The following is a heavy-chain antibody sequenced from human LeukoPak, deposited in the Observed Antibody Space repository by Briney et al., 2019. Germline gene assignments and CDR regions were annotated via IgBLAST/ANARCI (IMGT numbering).Heavy chain of an antibody. CDR1: GFTFSSYA. Sequence: PGGSLRLSCAASGFTFSSYAMSWVRQAPGKGPEWVSLISGSGGSTYYAGSVKGRFTISRDNSKNTLYLQMNSLRAEDTAVYYCAKGNIAARQDIMDVWGQGTTVTVS. CDR2: ISGSGGST. J-gene: IGHJ6*02. V-gene: IGHV3-23*01. CDR3: AKGNIAARQDIMDV. D-gene: IGHD6-6*01.